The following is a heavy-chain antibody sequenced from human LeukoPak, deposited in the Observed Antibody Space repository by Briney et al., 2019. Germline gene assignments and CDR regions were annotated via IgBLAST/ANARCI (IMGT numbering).Heavy chain of an antibody. J-gene: IGHJ3*02. V-gene: IGHV4-59*01. Sequence: SETLSLTCTVSGGSISSYYWSWIRQPPGKGLEWIGYIYYSESTSYNPSLKSRVTISVDTSKNHFSLKLSSVTAADTAVYYCARYSGSYPHDAFDIWGQGTMVTVSS. CDR3: ARYSGSYPHDAFDI. CDR2: IYYSEST. D-gene: IGHD1-26*01. CDR1: GGSISSYY.